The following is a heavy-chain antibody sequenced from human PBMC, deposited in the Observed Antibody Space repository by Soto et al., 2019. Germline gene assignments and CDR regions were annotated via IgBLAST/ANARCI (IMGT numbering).Heavy chain of an antibody. V-gene: IGHV1-3*01. Sequence: QVQLVQSGAEVKKPGASVKVSCKASGYTFTSYAMHWVRQAPGQRLEWMGWINAGNGNTKYSQKFQGRVTITRDTSASTAYMELSSLRSEDTAVYYCARVGLERLYYYYNGMDVWGQGTTVTVSS. CDR3: ARVGLERLYYYYNGMDV. CDR2: INAGNGNT. CDR1: GYTFTSYA. D-gene: IGHD1-1*01. J-gene: IGHJ6*02.